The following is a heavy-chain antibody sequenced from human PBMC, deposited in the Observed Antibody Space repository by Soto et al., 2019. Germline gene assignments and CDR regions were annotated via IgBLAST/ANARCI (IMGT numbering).Heavy chain of an antibody. V-gene: IGHV3-9*01. Sequence: GGSLRLSCAASGITFDDYAMQWVRQAPGKGLEWVSGINWNSGSIGYADSVKGRFTISRDNAKTSLYLQMNSLRAEDTALYYCAKDRGSGSYAANYYYYGMDVWGQGTTVTVSS. CDR2: INWNSGSI. CDR1: GITFDDYA. J-gene: IGHJ6*02. CDR3: AKDRGSGSYAANYYYYGMDV. D-gene: IGHD3-10*01.